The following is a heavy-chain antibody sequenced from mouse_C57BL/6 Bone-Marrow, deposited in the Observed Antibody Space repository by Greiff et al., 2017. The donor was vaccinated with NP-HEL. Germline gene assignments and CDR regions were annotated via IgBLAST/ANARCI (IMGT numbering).Heavy chain of an antibody. CDR2: IIPGSGGT. CDR3: AREGYPWFAY. J-gene: IGHJ3*01. CDR1: GYAFTNYL. V-gene: IGHV1-54*01. Sequence: QVQLQQSGAELVRPGTSVKVSCKASGYAFTNYLIEWVKQRPGQGLEWIGVIIPGSGGTNYNEKFKGKATLTADKSSSTAYMQLSSLTSEDSAVYFCAREGYPWFAYWGQGTLVTVSA. D-gene: IGHD2-2*01.